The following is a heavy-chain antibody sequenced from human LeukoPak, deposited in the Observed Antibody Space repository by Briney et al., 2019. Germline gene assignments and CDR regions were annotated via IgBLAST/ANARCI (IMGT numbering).Heavy chain of an antibody. D-gene: IGHD6-19*01. V-gene: IGHV3-23*01. J-gene: IGHJ4*02. Sequence: GGSLRLSCAASGFPFGSYAMSWVRQTPGKSLEWGSIITNGGVTTYYADSVRGRFTISRDNSKNILYLQMNSLRAEDAAVYYCVKLSSGSGSKFGFDAWGQGTLVTVSS. CDR2: ITNGGVTT. CDR1: GFPFGSYA. CDR3: VKLSSGSGSKFGFDA.